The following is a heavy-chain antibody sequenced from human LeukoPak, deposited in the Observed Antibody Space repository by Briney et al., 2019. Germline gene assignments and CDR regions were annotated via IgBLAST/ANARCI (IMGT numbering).Heavy chain of an antibody. D-gene: IGHD3-10*01. Sequence: SETLSLTCTVSGGSIRSYYWSWIRQPAGKGLEWVGRIYASGSTNYNPSLKSRVTMSVDTSKNQFSLNLTSVTAADTAVYYCASGEFWGQGTLVTVSS. J-gene: IGHJ4*02. V-gene: IGHV4-4*07. CDR3: ASGEF. CDR2: IYASGST. CDR1: GGSIRSYY.